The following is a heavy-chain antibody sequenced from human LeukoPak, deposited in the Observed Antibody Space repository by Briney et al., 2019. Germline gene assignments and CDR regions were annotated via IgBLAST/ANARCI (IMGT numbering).Heavy chain of an antibody. J-gene: IGHJ4*02. CDR2: ISSSSSTI. Sequence: PGGSLRLSCAASGFTFSSYAMHWVRQAPGKGLEWVSYISSSSSTIYYADSVKGRFTISRDNAKNSLYLQMNSLRAEDTAVYYCARAQLGAYDYGDYEGIADYWGQGTLVTVSS. CDR1: GFTFSSYA. V-gene: IGHV3-48*04. D-gene: IGHD4-17*01. CDR3: ARAQLGAYDYGDYEGIADY.